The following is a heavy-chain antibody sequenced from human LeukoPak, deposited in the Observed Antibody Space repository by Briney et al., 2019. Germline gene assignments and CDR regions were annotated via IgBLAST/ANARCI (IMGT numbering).Heavy chain of an antibody. CDR2: INSDASST. CDR3: VRGDTIFGVVTYYFHYYMDV. CDR1: GFTFSTYW. V-gene: IGHV3-74*01. Sequence: GGSLRLSCAASGFTFSTYWMNWVRQAPGQGLVWVSRINSDASSTIYADPVKGRFSISRDNAKNTLYLQMDSLRVEDTAVYYCVRGDTIFGVVTYYFHYYMDVWGKGTTVTVSS. D-gene: IGHD3-3*01. J-gene: IGHJ6*03.